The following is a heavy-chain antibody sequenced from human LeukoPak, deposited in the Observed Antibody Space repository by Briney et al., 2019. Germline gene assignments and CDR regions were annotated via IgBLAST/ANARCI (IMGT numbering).Heavy chain of an antibody. J-gene: IGHJ5*02. D-gene: IGHD2-2*01. CDR1: GFTFSSYA. V-gene: IGHV3-23*01. CDR3: AKSLKYQLLFSWFDP. CDR2: LSGSGGST. Sequence: PGGSLRLSCAASGFTFSSYAMSWVRQAPGKGLEWVSALSGSGGSTYYADSVKGRFTISRDNSKNTLYLQMNSLRAEDTAVYYCAKSLKYQLLFSWFDPWGQGTLVTVSS.